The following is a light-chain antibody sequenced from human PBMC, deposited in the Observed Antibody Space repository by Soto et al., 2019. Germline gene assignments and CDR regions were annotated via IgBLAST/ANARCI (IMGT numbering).Light chain of an antibody. CDR1: SSNIGAGYD. Sequence: QSVLTQPPSVSGAPGQRVTISCTGSSSNIGAGYDVHWYQQLPGTAPKLLIYSNNQRPSGVPDRFSGSKSGTSASLAISGLQSEDEADYYCAAWDDSLNGFYVFGTGTKATVL. J-gene: IGLJ1*01. CDR3: AAWDDSLNGFYV. CDR2: SNN. V-gene: IGLV1-40*01.